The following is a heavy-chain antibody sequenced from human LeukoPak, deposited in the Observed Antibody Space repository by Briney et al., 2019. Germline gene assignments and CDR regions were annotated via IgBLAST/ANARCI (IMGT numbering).Heavy chain of an antibody. CDR3: AREVYGENYYYGMDV. CDR1: GGSFSGYY. CDR2: INHSGST. D-gene: IGHD4-17*01. J-gene: IGHJ6*02. V-gene: IGHV4-34*01. Sequence: LETLSLTCAVYGGSFSGYYWSWIRQPPGKGLEWIGEINHSGSTNYNPSLKSRVNISVDTSKNQFSLKLSSVTAADTAVYYCAREVYGENYYYGMDVWGQGTTVTVSS.